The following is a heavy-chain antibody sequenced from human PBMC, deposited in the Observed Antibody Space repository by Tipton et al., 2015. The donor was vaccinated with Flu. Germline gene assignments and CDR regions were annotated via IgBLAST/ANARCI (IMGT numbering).Heavy chain of an antibody. J-gene: IGHJ5*02. V-gene: IGHV4-34*01. CDR1: GGSFSGYY. Sequence: TLSLTCAVYGGSFSGYYWSWIRQPPGKGLEWIGEINHSGSTNYNPSLKSRVTISVDTSKNQFSLRLSSVTAADTAVYYCARGLGRFDPWGQGTLVTVSS. CDR2: INHSGST. CDR3: ARGLGRFDP.